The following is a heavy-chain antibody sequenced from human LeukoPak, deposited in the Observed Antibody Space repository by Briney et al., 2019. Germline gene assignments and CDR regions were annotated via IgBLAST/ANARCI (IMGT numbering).Heavy chain of an antibody. V-gene: IGHV3-7*01. CDR3: ARDRLSFIVGATNYFDY. D-gene: IGHD1-26*01. CDR2: IKQAGSEK. J-gene: IGHJ4*02. Sequence: GGSLRLSCAASGFTFSSYWMSWVRQAPGKGLEWVANIKQAGSEKYYVDSVKGRFTISRDNDKNSLYLQMNSLRAEDTAVYYWARDRLSFIVGATNYFDYWGQGTLVTVSS. CDR1: GFTFSSYW.